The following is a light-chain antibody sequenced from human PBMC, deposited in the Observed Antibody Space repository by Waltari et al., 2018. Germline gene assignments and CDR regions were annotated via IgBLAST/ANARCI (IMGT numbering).Light chain of an antibody. Sequence: EIVLTQSPGTLSLSPGERATLSCRASQSVSKYLAWYQQKPGQAPRLLIYDASTRATGIPDRFSATGLGTDFSLSISRLEPEDFAVYYCQQYGTLPATFGQGTKVQMK. J-gene: IGKJ1*01. CDR3: QQYGTLPAT. CDR2: DAS. V-gene: IGKV3-20*01. CDR1: QSVSKY.